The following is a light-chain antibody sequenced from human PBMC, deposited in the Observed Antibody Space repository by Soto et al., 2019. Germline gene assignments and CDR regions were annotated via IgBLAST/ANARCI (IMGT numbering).Light chain of an antibody. J-gene: IGLJ2*01. V-gene: IGLV2-8*01. CDR3: SSYAGSNIVV. CDR2: EVS. Sequence: QSALTQPPSASGSPGQSVTISCTGTSSDVGGYNFVSCYQQHPGKAPKLMIYEVSERPSGVPDRFSGSKSGNTASLTVSGLQAEYEADYYCSSYAGSNIVVFGGGTKLTVL. CDR1: SSDVGGYNF.